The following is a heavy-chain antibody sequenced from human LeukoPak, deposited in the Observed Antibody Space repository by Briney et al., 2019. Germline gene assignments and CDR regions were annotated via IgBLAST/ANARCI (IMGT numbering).Heavy chain of an antibody. D-gene: IGHD4-23*01. CDR2: VFTNGIT. J-gene: IGHJ4*02. Sequence: SETLSLTCTVSGDSISSGNYHWSWVRQPAGKGLEWIGRVFTNGITRYNPSLKSRVSVSVDTSKNQFSLKLTSATAADTAVYYCARVKIMGTPYFDYWGQGTLVTVSS. CDR3: ARVKIMGTPYFDY. CDR1: GDSISSGNYH. V-gene: IGHV4-61*02.